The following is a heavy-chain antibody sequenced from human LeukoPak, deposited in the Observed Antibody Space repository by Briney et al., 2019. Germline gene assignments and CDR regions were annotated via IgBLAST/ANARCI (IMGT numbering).Heavy chain of an antibody. J-gene: IGHJ4*02. V-gene: IGHV3-30-3*01. CDR3: ARQSSGWRP. Sequence: PGGSLRLSCAASGFTFSSYAMHWVRQAPGKGLEWVAVISYDGSNKYYADSVKGRFTISRDNSKNTLYLQMNSLRAEDTAVYYCARQSSGWRPWGQGTLVTVSS. D-gene: IGHD6-19*01. CDR1: GFTFSSYA. CDR2: ISYDGSNK.